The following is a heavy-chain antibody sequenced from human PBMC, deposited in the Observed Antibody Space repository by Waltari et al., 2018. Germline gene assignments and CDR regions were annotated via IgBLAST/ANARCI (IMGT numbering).Heavy chain of an antibody. Sequence: VQLVQSGAALKTPGASVKFSCTASGYTFTVYSRHWVRQAPGQGLEWIGRINPNRGGTNYAQKFQGRVTMTRETSISTAYMELSRLRSDDAAVYYCAARYGGNRWGQGTLVTVSS. CDR2: INPNRGGT. CDR1: GYTFTVYS. V-gene: IGHV1-2*06. D-gene: IGHD2-15*01. CDR3: AARYGGNR. J-gene: IGHJ5*02.